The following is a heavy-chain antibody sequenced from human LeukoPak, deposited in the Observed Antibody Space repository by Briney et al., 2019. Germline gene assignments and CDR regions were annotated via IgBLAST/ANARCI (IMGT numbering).Heavy chain of an antibody. V-gene: IGHV3-23*01. Sequence: GGSLRLSCVASGFTFSTYAMSWVRQAPGKGLEWVSGISDSSAGTYYADSVKGRFTISRDDSNNLVYLQMGSLRGEDTAVYYCAKDRCWGTNGCYTESWGQGTLVTVSS. CDR2: ISDSSAGT. J-gene: IGHJ4*02. CDR3: AKDRCWGTNGCYTES. D-gene: IGHD2-2*02. CDR1: GFTFSTYA.